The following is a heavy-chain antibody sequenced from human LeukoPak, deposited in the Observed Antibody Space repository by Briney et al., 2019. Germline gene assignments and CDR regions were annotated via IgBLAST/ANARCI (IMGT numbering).Heavy chain of an antibody. CDR1: GFTFDSYA. CDR2: ISFNGGST. V-gene: IGHV3-64D*09. Sequence: GGSLRLSCSASGFTFDSYAMHWVRQSPGEGLQYVSSISFNGGSTHFADSVKGRFTISRDNSKNTVFLQMSSLRGEDTAVYYCARADYWGQGALVTVSS. CDR3: ARADY. J-gene: IGHJ4*02.